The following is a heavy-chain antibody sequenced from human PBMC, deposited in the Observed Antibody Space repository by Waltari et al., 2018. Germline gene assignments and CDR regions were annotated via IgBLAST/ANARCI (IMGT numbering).Heavy chain of an antibody. CDR2: IYTSGST. V-gene: IGHV4-4*09. CDR3: AREVSSNYDILTGYYRQDAFDI. Sequence: QVQLQESGQGLVKPSETLSLTCTVSGGSISSYYWSWIRQPPGKGLEWIGYIYTSGSTNYNPSLKSRVTISVDTSKNQFSLKLSSVTAADTAVYYCAREVSSNYDILTGYYRQDAFDIWGQGTMVTVSS. J-gene: IGHJ3*02. CDR1: GGSISSYY. D-gene: IGHD3-9*01.